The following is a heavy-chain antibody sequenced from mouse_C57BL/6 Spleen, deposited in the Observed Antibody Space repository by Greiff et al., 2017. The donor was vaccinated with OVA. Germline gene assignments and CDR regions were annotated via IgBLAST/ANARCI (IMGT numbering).Heavy chain of an antibody. CDR1: GYAFSSYW. V-gene: IGHV1-80*01. Sequence: QVQLQQSGAELVKPGASVKISCKASGYAFSSYWMNWVKQRPGQGLEWIGQIYPGDGDTNYNGKFKGKATLTAEKSSSTAYMQLRSLTSEDSAVYFCARGGKRGFDYWGQGTTLTVSS. CDR2: IYPGDGDT. CDR3: ARGGKRGFDY. J-gene: IGHJ2*01.